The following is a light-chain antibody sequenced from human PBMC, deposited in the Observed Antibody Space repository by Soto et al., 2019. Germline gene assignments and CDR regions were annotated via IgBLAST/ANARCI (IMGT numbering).Light chain of an antibody. CDR2: GAS. CDR3: QQYIRWLLT. V-gene: IGKV3-15*01. Sequence: EMVVTQSPATLSVSPGERATLSCRASQDVSSNLAWYQQKPGQAPSLLIYGASTRATGTPARFSGSGSGTEFTLTISILQSEGYAGYVCQQYIRWLLTFGGGTKVEIK. J-gene: IGKJ4*01. CDR1: QDVSSN.